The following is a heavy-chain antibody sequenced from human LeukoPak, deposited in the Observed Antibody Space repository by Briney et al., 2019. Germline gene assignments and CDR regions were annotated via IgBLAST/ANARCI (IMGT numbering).Heavy chain of an antibody. D-gene: IGHD3-10*01. CDR2: ISYDGSNK. CDR3: ARSIRFRDNHDAFDI. Sequence: GRSLRLSCAASGFTFSSYAMPWVRQAPGKGLEWVAVISYDGSNKYYADSVKGRFTISRDNSKNTLYLQMNSLRAEDTAVYYCARSIRFRDNHDAFDIWGQGTMVTVSS. CDR1: GFTFSSYA. J-gene: IGHJ3*02. V-gene: IGHV3-30-3*01.